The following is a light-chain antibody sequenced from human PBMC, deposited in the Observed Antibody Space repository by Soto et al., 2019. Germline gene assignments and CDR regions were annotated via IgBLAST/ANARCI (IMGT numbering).Light chain of an antibody. CDR2: LGS. J-gene: IGKJ2*01. CDR1: QSLLHRNGYNY. V-gene: IGKV2-28*01. CDR3: MQGLQTPYT. Sequence: DIVMTQSPLSLPVTPGEPAAISSRSSQSLLHRNGYNYLDWYLQKPGQSPQLLIYLGSNRASGAPDRFSGSGSGTDFTLKISRVEAEDVGFYYCMQGLQTPYTFGQATKLEIK.